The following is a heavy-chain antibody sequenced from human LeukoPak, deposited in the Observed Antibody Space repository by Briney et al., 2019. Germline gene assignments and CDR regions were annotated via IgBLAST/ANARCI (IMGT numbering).Heavy chain of an antibody. Sequence: GGSLRLSCAVSGFTFSRYAMHWVRQAPGEGLEWVALISYDGSNTYYADSVRGRFTISRDDSKNTLFLQMNNLRAEDTAVYYCPRGKGYYGSGSSFDYWAQGTLVTVSS. J-gene: IGHJ4*02. CDR2: ISYDGSNT. CDR1: GFTFSRYA. D-gene: IGHD3-10*01. CDR3: PRGKGYYGSGSSFDY. V-gene: IGHV3-30*04.